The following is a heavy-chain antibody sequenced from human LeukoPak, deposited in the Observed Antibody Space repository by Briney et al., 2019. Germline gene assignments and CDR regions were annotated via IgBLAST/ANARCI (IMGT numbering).Heavy chain of an antibody. J-gene: IGHJ5*02. D-gene: IGHD2/OR15-2a*01. CDR1: GGTLSSYA. Sequence: ASVKVSCKASGGTLSSYAISWVRQAPGQGLEWMGGIIPIFGTANYAQKFQGRVTITADESTSTAYMELSSLRSEDTAVYYCAGLNIDGLPYWFDPWGQGTLVTVSS. V-gene: IGHV1-69*13. CDR3: AGLNIDGLPYWFDP. CDR2: IIPIFGTA.